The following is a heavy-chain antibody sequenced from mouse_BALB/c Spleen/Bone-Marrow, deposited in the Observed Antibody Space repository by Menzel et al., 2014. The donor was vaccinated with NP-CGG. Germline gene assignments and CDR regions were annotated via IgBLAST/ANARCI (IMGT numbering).Heavy chain of an antibody. V-gene: IGHV3-6*02. J-gene: IGHJ1*01. D-gene: IGHD1-1*01. CDR2: IRYDGSN. Sequence: ESGPGLVKPSQSLSLTCSVTGYSITSDYYWNWIRQFPGNKLEWMAYIRYDGSNNYNPSFKNRISITRDTSKNQFFLKLNSVTSEDTATYDCARLRGSNYGYFDVWGAGTTVTVSS. CDR3: ARLRGSNYGYFDV. CDR1: GYSITSDYY.